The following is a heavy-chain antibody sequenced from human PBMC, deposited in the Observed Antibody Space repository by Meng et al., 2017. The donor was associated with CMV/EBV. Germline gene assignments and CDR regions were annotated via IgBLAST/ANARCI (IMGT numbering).Heavy chain of an antibody. J-gene: IGHJ4*02. Sequence: SVQVSCKASGFTFTSSAVKWVRPARGQRLEWIGWIVVGSGNTNYAQKVQERVTITRDMSTSTAYMELSSLTTEDTAVYYCAAGGAKSSSWHYWGQGTLVTVSS. CDR3: AAGGAKSSSWHY. CDR1: GFTFTSSA. V-gene: IGHV1-58*01. CDR2: IVVGSGNT. D-gene: IGHD6-13*01.